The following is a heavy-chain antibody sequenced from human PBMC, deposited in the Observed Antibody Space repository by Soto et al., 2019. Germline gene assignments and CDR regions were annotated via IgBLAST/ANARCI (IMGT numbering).Heavy chain of an antibody. CDR1: GYTSTNYG. D-gene: IGHD1-1*01. CDR3: ASNNNWNDPLYYFDY. Sequence: ASVKVSCKASGYTSTNYGVSWVRQAPGQGLEWMGWISAYNGHTNYAQKLQGRVTMTTDTSTSTAYMELRSLRSDDTAVYYCASNNNWNDPLYYFDYWGQGTLVTVSS. V-gene: IGHV1-18*01. J-gene: IGHJ4*02. CDR2: ISAYNGHT.